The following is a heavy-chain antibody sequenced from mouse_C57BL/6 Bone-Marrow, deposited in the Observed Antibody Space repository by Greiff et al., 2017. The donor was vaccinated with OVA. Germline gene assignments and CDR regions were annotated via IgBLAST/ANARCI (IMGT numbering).Heavy chain of an antibody. CDR3: TRDLKGAMDY. CDR2: ISSGGDYI. J-gene: IGHJ4*01. Sequence: EVKVVESGGGLVKPGGSLKLSCAASGFTFSSYAMSWVRQTPEKRLEWVAYISSGGDYIYYADTVKGRFTISRDNARNTLYLQMSSLKSEDTAMYYCTRDLKGAMDYWGQGTSVTVSS. CDR1: GFTFSSYA. V-gene: IGHV5-9-1*02.